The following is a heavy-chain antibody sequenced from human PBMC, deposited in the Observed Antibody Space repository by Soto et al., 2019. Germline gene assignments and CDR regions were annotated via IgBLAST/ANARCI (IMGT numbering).Heavy chain of an antibody. CDR3: VRTSLVVAAATREDF. CDR1: GFTFSNYW. Sequence: EVQLVESRGGLVQPGESLRLSCAASGFTFSNYWMHWVRQAPGKGLVWVSRIDSDGSRITYADFVKGRFTISRDNAKNTVYLHMNSLTAEDTAVYYCVRTSLVVAAATREDFWGQGTLVTVSS. V-gene: IGHV3-74*01. D-gene: IGHD2-15*01. CDR2: IDSDGSRI. J-gene: IGHJ4*02.